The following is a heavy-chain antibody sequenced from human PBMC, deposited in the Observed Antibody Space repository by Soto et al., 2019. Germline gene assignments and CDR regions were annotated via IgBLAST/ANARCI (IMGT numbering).Heavy chain of an antibody. J-gene: IGHJ4*02. CDR1: GFTFSNYA. D-gene: IGHD6-13*01. CDR3: AKDQGSSWYEIDY. CDR2: VSYDGDNE. Sequence: PGGSLRLSSAASGFTFSNYAMHWVRQAPGKGLEWVAIVSYDGDNEYYADSVRGRFFISRDNSKNTLYLQMNSLRAEDTAVYYCAKDQGSSWYEIDYWGQGTLVTVSS. V-gene: IGHV3-30*18.